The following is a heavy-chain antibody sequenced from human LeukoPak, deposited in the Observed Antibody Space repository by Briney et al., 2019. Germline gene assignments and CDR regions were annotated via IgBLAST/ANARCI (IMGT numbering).Heavy chain of an antibody. CDR2: TIPIFGTA. CDR3: ARDPPNYYGSGSYHNWFDP. D-gene: IGHD3-10*01. J-gene: IGHJ5*02. CDR1: GGTFSSYV. Sequence: SVKVCCKASGGTFSSYVISWVRQAPGQGLEWMGGTIPIFGTANYAQKFQGRVTITADKSTSTAYMELSSLRSEDTAVYYCARDPPNYYGSGSYHNWFDPWGQGTLVTVSS. V-gene: IGHV1-69*06.